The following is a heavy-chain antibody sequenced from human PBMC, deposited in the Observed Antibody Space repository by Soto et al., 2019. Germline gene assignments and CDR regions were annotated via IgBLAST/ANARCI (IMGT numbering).Heavy chain of an antibody. CDR2: IYHSGST. V-gene: IGHV4-61*01. CDR1: GGSVRDGSYY. CDR3: EGYNWNYYFDP. D-gene: IGHD1-7*01. Sequence: SETLSLTCTVSGGSVRDGSYYWAWLRQPPGKGLEWIGHIYHSGSTIYNPSLKSRVTISIDTSKSQFSLNLNSMTAADTAVYYCEGYNWNYYFDPWGQGTLVTVSS. J-gene: IGHJ5*02.